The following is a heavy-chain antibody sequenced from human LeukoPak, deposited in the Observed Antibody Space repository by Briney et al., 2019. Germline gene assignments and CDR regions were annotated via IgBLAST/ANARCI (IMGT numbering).Heavy chain of an antibody. D-gene: IGHD3-3*01. J-gene: IGHJ5*02. CDR3: ARVGVTIFGVVTYMVNWFDP. CDR1: GGSISSSSYY. V-gene: IGHV4-39*07. Sequence: PSETLSLTCTVSGGSISSSSYYWGWIRQPPGKGLEWIGEINHSGSTNYNPSLKSRVTISVDTSKNQFSLKLSSVTAADTAVYYCARVGVTIFGVVTYMVNWFDPWGQGTLVTVSS. CDR2: INHSGST.